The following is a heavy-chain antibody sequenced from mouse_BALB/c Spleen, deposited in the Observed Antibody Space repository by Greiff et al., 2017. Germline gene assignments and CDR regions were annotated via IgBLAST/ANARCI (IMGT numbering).Heavy chain of an antibody. J-gene: IGHJ4*01. CDR2: ISYSGST. CDR3: ARVDDYYTMDY. CDR1: GDSITSGY. V-gene: IGHV3-8*02. Sequence: EVKVEESGPSLVKPSQTLSFTCSVTGDSITSGYWNWIRKFPGNKLEYMGYISYSGSTYYYPSLKSRISITRDTSKNQYYLQLNSVPTEDTATYYCARVDDYYTMDYWGQGTSVTVSS.